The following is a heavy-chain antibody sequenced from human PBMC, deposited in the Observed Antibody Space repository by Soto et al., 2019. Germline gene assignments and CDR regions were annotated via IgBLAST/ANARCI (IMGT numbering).Heavy chain of an antibody. CDR1: GFTFSSYA. CDR2: ISGSGGST. CDR3: AKVDCSSTSCYYEYYYYYMDV. D-gene: IGHD2-2*01. Sequence: GGSLRLSCAASGFTFSSYAMSWVRQAPGKGLEWVSAISGSGGSTYYADSVKGRFTISRDNSKNTLYLQMNSLRAEYTAVYYCAKVDCSSTSCYYEYYYYYMDVWGKGTTVTVSS. V-gene: IGHV3-23*01. J-gene: IGHJ6*03.